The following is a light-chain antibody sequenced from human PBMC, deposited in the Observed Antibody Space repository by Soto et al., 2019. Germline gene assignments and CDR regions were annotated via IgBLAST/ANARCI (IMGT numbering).Light chain of an antibody. Sequence: QLVLTQPPSVSGAPGQRVTISCTGSSSNIGAGYDVHWYQQLPGTAPKLLIYANSNRPSGVPDRFSGSKSGTSASLAITGLQAEDEADYYCQSYDSSLSGCVFGGGTKLTVL. CDR1: SSNIGAGYD. V-gene: IGLV1-40*01. CDR3: QSYDSSLSGCV. J-gene: IGLJ2*01. CDR2: ANS.